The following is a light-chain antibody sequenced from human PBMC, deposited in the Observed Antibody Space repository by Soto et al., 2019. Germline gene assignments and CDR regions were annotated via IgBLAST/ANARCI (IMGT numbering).Light chain of an antibody. J-gene: IGKJ3*01. CDR3: QQYGRSLFT. CDR2: GPS. V-gene: IGKV3-20*01. CDR1: QSVSSSY. Sequence: EIVLTQSPGTLSLSPGERATLSCRASQSVSSSYLAWYQQKPGQAPRLLIYGPSSRATGIPDRFSGSGSGTDFTLTISRLEPEDFAVYYCQQYGRSLFTFGPGTKVDIK.